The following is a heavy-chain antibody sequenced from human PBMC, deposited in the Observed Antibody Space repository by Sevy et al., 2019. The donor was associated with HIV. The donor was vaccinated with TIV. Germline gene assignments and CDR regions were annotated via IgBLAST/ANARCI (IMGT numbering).Heavy chain of an antibody. CDR2: IYYSGTT. D-gene: IGHD2-21*02. Sequence: SETLSLTCTVSGGSINSDSYYWGWIRQPPVKGLEWIGNIYYSGTTYYNPSLKSRVTISVDTSKNQFSLKLSSVTAADTAVYYCARFEYGDYVSHFEYWGQGTLVTVSS. V-gene: IGHV4-39*01. CDR3: ARFEYGDYVSHFEY. J-gene: IGHJ4*02. CDR1: GGSINSDSYY.